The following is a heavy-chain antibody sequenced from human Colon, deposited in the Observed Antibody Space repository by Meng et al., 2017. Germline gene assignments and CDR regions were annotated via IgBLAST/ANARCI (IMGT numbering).Heavy chain of an antibody. Sequence: QPQLQESGPGLVKPSEALSLTGAVYGWSFSGYYWCWIRQPPGKGLEWFGEINHSGSTNYNPSLKSRVTISVDTSKNQFALKLSSVTAADTAIYYCARGRRGSSPSFDYWGQGTLVTVSS. J-gene: IGHJ4*02. CDR1: GWSFSGYY. V-gene: IGHV4-34*01. D-gene: IGHD2-2*01. CDR2: INHSGST. CDR3: ARGRRGSSPSFDY.